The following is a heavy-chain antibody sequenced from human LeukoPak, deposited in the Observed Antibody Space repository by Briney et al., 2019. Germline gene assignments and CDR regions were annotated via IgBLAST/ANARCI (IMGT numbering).Heavy chain of an antibody. J-gene: IGHJ4*02. D-gene: IGHD6-19*01. Sequence: AGGSLRLSCAASGFTFSGYGMHWVRQAPGKGLEWVAVIWYDGSNKYYADSVKGRFTISRGNSKNTLYLQMNSLRVEDTAVYYCAREGLAVAAYFDYWGQGTLVTVSS. V-gene: IGHV3-33*01. CDR1: GFTFSGYG. CDR2: IWYDGSNK. CDR3: AREGLAVAAYFDY.